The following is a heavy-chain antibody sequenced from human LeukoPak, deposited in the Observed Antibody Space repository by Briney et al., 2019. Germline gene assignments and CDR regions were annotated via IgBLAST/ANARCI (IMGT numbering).Heavy chain of an antibody. Sequence: PGRSLRLSCAASGFTFDDYAMHWVRQAPGKGLEWVSGISWNSGSIGYADSVKGRFTISRDNAKNSLYLQMNSLRAEDTALYYCAKDISPYRYCSSTSCFNAFDIWGQGTMVTVSS. CDR2: ISWNSGSI. V-gene: IGHV3-9*01. CDR3: AKDISPYRYCSSTSCFNAFDI. CDR1: GFTFDDYA. J-gene: IGHJ3*02. D-gene: IGHD2-2*01.